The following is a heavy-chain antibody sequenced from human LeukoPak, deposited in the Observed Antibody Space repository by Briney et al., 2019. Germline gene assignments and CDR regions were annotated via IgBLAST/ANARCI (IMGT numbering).Heavy chain of an antibody. Sequence: GGSLRLSCAASGFTFDDYTMHWVRQAPGQGLEWVSLISWDGGSTYYADSVKGRFTISRDNSKNSLYLQMNSLRTEDTALYYCAKQGGGATGFDYWGQGTLVTVSS. J-gene: IGHJ4*02. CDR3: AKQGGGATGFDY. V-gene: IGHV3-43*01. CDR1: GFTFDDYT. D-gene: IGHD3-16*01. CDR2: ISWDGGST.